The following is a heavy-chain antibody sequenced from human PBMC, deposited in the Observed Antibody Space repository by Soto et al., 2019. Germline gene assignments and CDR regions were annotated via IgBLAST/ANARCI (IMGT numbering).Heavy chain of an antibody. CDR2: IYTSGST. CDR3: ARDWGYCSGGTCYYGMDV. CDR1: GASISSYF. J-gene: IGHJ6*02. Sequence: SETLSLTCTVSGASISSYFWSWIRQPAGKGLEWIGRIYTSGSTDYNPSLESRVTMSVDTSKKQVSLKLTSVTAADTAMYYCARDWGYCSGGTCYYGMDVWGQGTTVTVSS. V-gene: IGHV4-4*07. D-gene: IGHD2-15*01.